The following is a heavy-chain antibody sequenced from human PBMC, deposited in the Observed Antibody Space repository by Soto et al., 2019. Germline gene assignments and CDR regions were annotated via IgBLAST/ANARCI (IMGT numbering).Heavy chain of an antibody. CDR2: IIPVLDVT. Sequence: QAQLVQSGAEVKKPGSSVKVSCKASGGTFNRETFSWVRQAPGQGLQWLGRIIPVLDVTEYPQNFEGRVTISADRSTSTVYLALSGLGSDDTAVYYCARGGKLGGDLDVWGKGTAVIVSS. D-gene: IGHD3-10*01. CDR1: GGTFNRET. J-gene: IGHJ6*04. CDR3: ARGGKLGGDLDV. V-gene: IGHV1-69*02.